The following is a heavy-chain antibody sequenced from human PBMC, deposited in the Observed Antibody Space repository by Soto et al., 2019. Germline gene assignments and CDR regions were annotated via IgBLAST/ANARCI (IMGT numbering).Heavy chain of an antibody. Sequence: EVQLVESGGGLVQPGGSLRLSCAASGFTFSSYWMSWVRQAPGKGLEWVANIKQDGSEKYYVDSVKGRFTISRDNAKNSRYLQMNSLRAEDTAVYYCARYDSSGYYLSPVYYFDYWGQGTLVTVSS. CDR1: GFTFSSYW. D-gene: IGHD3-22*01. J-gene: IGHJ4*02. V-gene: IGHV3-7*05. CDR3: ARYDSSGYYLSPVYYFDY. CDR2: IKQDGSEK.